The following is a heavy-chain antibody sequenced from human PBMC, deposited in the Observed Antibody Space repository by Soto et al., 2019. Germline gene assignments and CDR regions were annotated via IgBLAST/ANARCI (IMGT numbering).Heavy chain of an antibody. CDR1: GESISGTIYY. J-gene: IGHJ4*02. V-gene: IGHV4-39*02. CDR3: ASLYGDPRGYYFDY. D-gene: IGHD4-17*01. Sequence: SENLSLTCIVSGESISGTIYYWGWIRQPPGKGLEWIGSIYYRGSNYYNPSLMSRVTISVDTSKNHFSLKLTSVTAADTAVYYCASLYGDPRGYYFDYWGQGTLVTVSS. CDR2: IYYRGSN.